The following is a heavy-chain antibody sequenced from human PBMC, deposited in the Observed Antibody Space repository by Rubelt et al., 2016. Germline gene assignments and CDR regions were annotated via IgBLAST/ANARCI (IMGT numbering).Heavy chain of an antibody. CDR2: IKEDGSEK. CDR1: GFSLSNFW. V-gene: IGHV3-7*01. J-gene: IGHJ5*02. D-gene: IGHD1-26*01. Sequence: EIQLVQSGGGLVQPGGSLRLACGASGFSLSNFWMGWVRQAPGKGLEWVARIKEDGSEKKYVDSVKGRFVIPRDNAKNSVHLQMNSLRPEDTAVYYCATAPRGWAGPWFNPWGQGTRVTVSS. CDR3: ATAPRGWAGPWFNP.